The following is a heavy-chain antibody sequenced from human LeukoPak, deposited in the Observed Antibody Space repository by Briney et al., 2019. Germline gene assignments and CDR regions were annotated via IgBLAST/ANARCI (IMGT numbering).Heavy chain of an antibody. CDR1: GFTFSSYS. Sequence: GGSLRLSCAASGFTFSSYSMNWVRQAPGKGLEWVSSISYSSTYIYYADSVKGRFTISRDNAKNSLYLQMNSLRAEDTAVYYCAGGSSGILDYWGQGTLVTVSS. D-gene: IGHD6-13*01. J-gene: IGHJ4*02. CDR3: AGGSSGILDY. CDR2: ISYSSTYI. V-gene: IGHV3-21*01.